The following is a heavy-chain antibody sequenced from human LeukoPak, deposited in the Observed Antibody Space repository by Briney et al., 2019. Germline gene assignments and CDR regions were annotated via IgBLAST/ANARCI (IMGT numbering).Heavy chain of an antibody. D-gene: IGHD3-10*01. J-gene: IGHJ3*02. V-gene: IGHV3-53*01. CDR1: GFTVSNNY. CDR2: LYSGGNT. CDR3: ARESGFGELFPYAFDI. Sequence: GGSLRLSCAASGFTVSNNYMSWVRQAPGKGLEWVSVLYSGGNTYYTDSVKGRFAISRDYSRNTVYLQMNSLRAGDTAVYYCARESGFGELFPYAFDIWGQGTVVTVSS.